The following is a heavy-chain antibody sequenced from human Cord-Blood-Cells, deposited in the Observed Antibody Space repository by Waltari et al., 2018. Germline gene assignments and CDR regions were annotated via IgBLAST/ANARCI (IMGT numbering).Heavy chain of an antibody. CDR2: IVVGSGNT. CDR1: GFTFTSSP. CDR3: AATPNYDILTGYYNYFDY. J-gene: IGHJ4*02. V-gene: IGHV1-58*01. D-gene: IGHD3-9*01. Sequence: QMQLVQSGPEVKKPGTSVKVSCKASGFTFTSSPVQWVRQARRPRLEWIGWIVVGSGNTNYAQKFQERVTITRDMSTSTAYMELSSLRSEDTAVYYCAATPNYDILTGYYNYFDYWGQGTLVTVSS.